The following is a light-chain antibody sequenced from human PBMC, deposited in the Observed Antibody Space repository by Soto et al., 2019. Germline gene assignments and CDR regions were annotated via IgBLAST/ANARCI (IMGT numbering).Light chain of an antibody. CDR3: HQYATYS. J-gene: IGKJ1*01. CDR1: QNIANW. Sequence: DIQMTQSPSTLPSFVGDRVTITCRASQNIANWLAWYRQKPGTAPELLIYHASTLVSGVPSRFTGSGSGTKFTLAISGLQPDDFETYFCHQYATYSFGQGTKVEIQ. V-gene: IGKV1-5*01. CDR2: HAS.